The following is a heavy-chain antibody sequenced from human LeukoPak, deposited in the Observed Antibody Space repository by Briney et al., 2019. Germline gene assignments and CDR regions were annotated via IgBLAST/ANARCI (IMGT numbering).Heavy chain of an antibody. CDR2: IKQDGREK. CDR3: ARDLEAIRTTDY. D-gene: IGHD3-3*01. J-gene: IGHJ4*02. V-gene: IGHV3-7*01. Sequence: GGSLRLSCAASGFTFNNYCMSWVRQAPGKGLEWVANIKQDGREKDYVDSVKGRFTISRDNAKNSLYLQMNSLRAEDTAVYYCARDLEAIRTTDYWGQGTLVTVSS. CDR1: GFTFNNYC.